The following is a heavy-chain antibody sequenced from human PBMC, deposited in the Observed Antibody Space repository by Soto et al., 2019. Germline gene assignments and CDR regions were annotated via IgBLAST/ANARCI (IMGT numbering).Heavy chain of an antibody. CDR3: ARDRGDGGENF. D-gene: IGHD2-21*02. V-gene: IGHV1-69*08. CDR1: GGTFSSYT. CDR2: IIPILGIA. J-gene: IGHJ4*02. Sequence: QVQLVQSGAEVKKPGSSVKVSCKASGGTFSSYTISWVRQAPGQGLEWMGRIIPILGIANYAQKFQGRVTXTXXKSTSPAYMELSSLRSEDRAVYYCARDRGDGGENFGGQGTRVTVSS.